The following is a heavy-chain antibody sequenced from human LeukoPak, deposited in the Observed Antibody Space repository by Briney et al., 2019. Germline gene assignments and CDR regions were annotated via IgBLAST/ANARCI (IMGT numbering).Heavy chain of an antibody. CDR2: ISGSSSYI. V-gene: IGHV3-21*01. CDR3: AKDQRSGSYYHLFDY. Sequence: GGSLRLSCAASGFTFSSYSMNWVRQAPGKGLEWVSSISGSSSYIYYADSVKGRFTISRDNAKNSLYLQMNSLRAEDTAVYYCAKDQRSGSYYHLFDYWGQGTLVTVSS. J-gene: IGHJ4*02. D-gene: IGHD1-26*01. CDR1: GFTFSSYS.